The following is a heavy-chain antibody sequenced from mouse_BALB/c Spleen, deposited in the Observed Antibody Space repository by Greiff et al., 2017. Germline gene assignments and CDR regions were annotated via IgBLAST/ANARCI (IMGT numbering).Heavy chain of an antibody. CDR1: GYAFSSYW. J-gene: IGHJ2*01. CDR2: IYPGDGDT. CDR3: ARSRDAGYFDY. D-gene: IGHD3-3*01. Sequence: VQGVESGAELVRPGSSVKISCKASGYAFSSYWMNWVKQRPGQGLEWIGQIYPGDGDTNYNGKFKGKATLTADKSSSTAYMQLSSLTSEDSAVYFCARSRDAGYFDYWGQGTTLTVSS. V-gene: IGHV1-80*01.